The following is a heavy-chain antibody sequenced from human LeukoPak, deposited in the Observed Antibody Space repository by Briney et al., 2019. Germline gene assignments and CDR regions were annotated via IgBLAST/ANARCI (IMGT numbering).Heavy chain of an antibody. J-gene: IGHJ5*02. CDR1: GYSFTSYW. D-gene: IGHD2-2*02. V-gene: IGHV5-51*01. Sequence: GESLKISCKGSGYSFTSYWIGWVRQMPGKGLEWMGIIYPGDSDTRYSPSFQGQVTISADKSISTAYLQWSSLKASDTAMYYRATIPANIVVVPAAIGWFDPWGQGTLVTVSS. CDR2: IYPGDSDT. CDR3: ATIPANIVVVPAAIGWFDP.